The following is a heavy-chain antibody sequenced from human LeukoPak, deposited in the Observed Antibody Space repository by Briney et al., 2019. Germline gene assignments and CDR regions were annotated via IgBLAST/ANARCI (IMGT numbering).Heavy chain of an antibody. CDR2: ISGSGDST. CDR1: GFTFSSYA. V-gene: IGHV3-23*01. D-gene: IGHD6-19*01. Sequence: GGSLRLSCAASGFTFSSYATSWVRQAPGKGLEWVSAISGSGDSTYYAGSVKGRFTISRDNSKNTLYLQMNSLRAEDTALYYCAKVYSSGWYILDYWGQGTLVTVSS. J-gene: IGHJ4*02. CDR3: AKVYSSGWYILDY.